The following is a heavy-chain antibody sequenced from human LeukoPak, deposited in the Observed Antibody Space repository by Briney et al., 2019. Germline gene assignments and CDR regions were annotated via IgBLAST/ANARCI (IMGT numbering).Heavy chain of an antibody. J-gene: IGHJ4*02. V-gene: IGHV3-23*01. Sequence: GGSLRLSCAASGFIFNNYALSWVRQAPGKGLEWVSSISGSGDSTYYADSVKGRFTISRDNAKNSLYLQMNSLRAEDTAVYYCAREWSRFTPPDYWGQGTLVTVSS. CDR3: AREWSRFTPPDY. CDR1: GFIFNNYA. CDR2: ISGSGDST. D-gene: IGHD2-8*01.